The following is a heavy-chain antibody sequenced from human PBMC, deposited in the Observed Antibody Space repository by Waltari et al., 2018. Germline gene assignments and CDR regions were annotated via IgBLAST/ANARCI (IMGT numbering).Heavy chain of an antibody. J-gene: IGHJ4*02. CDR3: SKYIQGGDEGY. CDR2: IGGGRKNI. CDR1: GISFRAFA. V-gene: IGHV3-23*01. Sequence: EQLLESGAVLVQPGGCLCLSWDAAGISFRAFAMKWVRQCPGKGLEWVSVIGGGRKNIHYADSVKGRFTISRYNSKNTVYMEMKSLRAEDTAVYYCSKYIQGGDEGYWCQGTLVTVSS. D-gene: IGHD3-16*01.